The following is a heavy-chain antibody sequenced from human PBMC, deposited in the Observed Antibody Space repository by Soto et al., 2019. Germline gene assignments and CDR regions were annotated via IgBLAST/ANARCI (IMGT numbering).Heavy chain of an antibody. CDR2: IIPIFGTA. D-gene: IGHD5-18*01. CDR3: ASLERGPTAMVNYSYYGMDV. CDR1: GGTFSSYA. Sequence: ASVKVSCKASGGTFSSYAISWVRQAPGQGLEWMGGIIPIFGTANYAQKFQGRVTITADKSTSTAYMELSSLRSGDTAVYYCASLERGPTAMVNYSYYGMDVWGQGTTVNVSS. J-gene: IGHJ6*02. V-gene: IGHV1-69*06.